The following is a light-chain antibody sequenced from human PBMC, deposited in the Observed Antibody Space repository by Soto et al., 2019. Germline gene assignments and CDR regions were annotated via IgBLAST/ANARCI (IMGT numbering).Light chain of an antibody. V-gene: IGKV3-20*01. CDR1: QSINNRY. Sequence: EIVLTQSPGTLSLSPGERAILSCRASQSINNRYLAWYQQMPGRAPRLLIHGASSRAAGTPDRFSGSGSGTDFTLTINRLEPEDFAVYYCHHYDNSPPFPFGPGTTVDI. J-gene: IGKJ3*01. CDR3: HHYDNSPPFP. CDR2: GAS.